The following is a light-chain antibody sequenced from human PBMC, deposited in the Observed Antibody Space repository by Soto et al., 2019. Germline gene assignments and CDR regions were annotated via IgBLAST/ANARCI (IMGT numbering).Light chain of an antibody. J-gene: IGKJ4*01. V-gene: IGKV1-33*01. CDR3: QQYDSLPLT. CDR2: DIY. Sequence: EIQMTQSPSSLAASLGDRGNITCQAGQGGVYYLNWYQVKPGKAPKLLIYDIYNLETGVPSRFSGSGFGSDFTLTINSQQAEDMATYYCQQYDSLPLTFGGGTKVEIK. CDR1: QGGVYY.